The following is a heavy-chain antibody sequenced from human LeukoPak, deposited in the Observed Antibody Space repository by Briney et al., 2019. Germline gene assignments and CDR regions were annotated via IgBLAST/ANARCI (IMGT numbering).Heavy chain of an antibody. CDR2: ISYDGSNK. D-gene: IGHD3-3*01. V-gene: IGHV3-30-3*01. CDR3: AREQTYYDFWTTHHYFDY. CDR1: GFTFSSYA. J-gene: IGHJ4*02. Sequence: PGGSLRLSCAASGFTFSSYAMHWVRQAPGKGLEWVAVISYDGSNKYYADSVKGRFTISRDNSKSSLDLQMNSLRAEDTAIYYCAREQTYYDFWTTHHYFDYWGQGTLVTVSS.